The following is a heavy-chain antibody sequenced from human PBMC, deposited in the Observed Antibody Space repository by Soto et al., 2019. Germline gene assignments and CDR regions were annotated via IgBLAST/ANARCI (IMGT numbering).Heavy chain of an antibody. D-gene: IGHD3-10*01. CDR3: SRGSTYYGFLT. CDR2: IYYIGTT. Sequence: QVQLQESGPGLVKPSQTLSLTCTFSGDSMGSGDYYWTWIRQPPGKGLEWIGYIYYIGTTFYNPSRASRVNISVDTSMNHFSLRLTSVTAADTAVYYCSRGSTYYGFLTWGQGTLVTVSS. CDR1: GDSMGSGDYY. V-gene: IGHV4-30-4*01. J-gene: IGHJ5*02.